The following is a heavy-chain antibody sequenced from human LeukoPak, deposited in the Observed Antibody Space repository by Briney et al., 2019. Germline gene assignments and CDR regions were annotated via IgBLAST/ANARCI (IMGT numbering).Heavy chain of an antibody. CDR2: MNSDGTNT. D-gene: IGHD1-26*01. CDR3: ARGSGNYYFDS. Sequence: GGSLRLSCAASGFTFRSYWMHWVRQAPGKGLEWVLGMNSDGTNTRYADSVRGRFTISRDNAKNTVYLQMSGLRVEDTAVFYCARGSGNYYFDSWGLGTLVTVSS. CDR1: GFTFRSYW. V-gene: IGHV3-74*01. J-gene: IGHJ4*02.